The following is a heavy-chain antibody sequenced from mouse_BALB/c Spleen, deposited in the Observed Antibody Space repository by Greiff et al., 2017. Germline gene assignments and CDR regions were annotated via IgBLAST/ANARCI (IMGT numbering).Heavy chain of an antibody. Sequence: QVQLQQSGPELVKPGASVRISCKASGYTFTSYYIHWVKQRPGQGLEWIGWIYPGNVNTKYNEKFKGKATLTVDKSSSTAYMELARLTSEDSAIYYCARGGFDYWGQGTTLTVSS. CDR1: GYTFTSYY. CDR3: ARGGFDY. J-gene: IGHJ2*01. V-gene: IGHV1S56*01. CDR2: IYPGNVNT.